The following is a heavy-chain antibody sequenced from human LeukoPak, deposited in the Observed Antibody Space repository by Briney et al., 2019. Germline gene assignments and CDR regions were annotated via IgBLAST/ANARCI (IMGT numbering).Heavy chain of an antibody. CDR3: ARGERRVEIRFLEWLPGYFDY. J-gene: IGHJ4*02. V-gene: IGHV3-48*03. Sequence: QPGGSLRLSCAASGFTFSSYEMNWVRQAPGKGLEWVSYISSSGSTIYYADSVKGRFTISRDNAKSSLYLQMNSLRAEDTAVYYCARGERRVEIRFLEWLPGYFDYWGQGTLVTVSS. CDR1: GFTFSSYE. D-gene: IGHD3-3*01. CDR2: ISSSGSTI.